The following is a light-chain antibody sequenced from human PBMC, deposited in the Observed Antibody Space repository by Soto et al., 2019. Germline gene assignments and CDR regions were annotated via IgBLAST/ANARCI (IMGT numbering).Light chain of an antibody. CDR3: CSYAGSSTLV. CDR2: EGS. CDR1: SSDVGSYNL. V-gene: IGLV2-23*01. J-gene: IGLJ2*01. Sequence: QSALTQPASESGSPGQSITISCTGTSSDVGSYNLVSWYQQHPGKAPKLMIYEGSKRPSGASNRFSGSKSGNTASLTISGLQAEDEADYYCCSYAGSSTLVFGGGTKLTVL.